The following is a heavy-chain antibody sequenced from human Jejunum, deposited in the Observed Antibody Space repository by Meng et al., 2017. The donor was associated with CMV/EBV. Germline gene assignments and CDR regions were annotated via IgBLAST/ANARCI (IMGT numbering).Heavy chain of an antibody. CDR3: ARYYSGWYFDY. CDR1: GGSVSSGSSY. Sequence: TVSGGSVSSGSSYWSWIRQPPGKGLEWIGYIYYSGKINYNPSLKSRVTISVDTSKNQFSLKLSSVTAADTAVYFCARYYSGWYFDYWGQGTLVTVSS. J-gene: IGHJ4*02. D-gene: IGHD5-12*01. CDR2: IYYSGKI. V-gene: IGHV4-61*01.